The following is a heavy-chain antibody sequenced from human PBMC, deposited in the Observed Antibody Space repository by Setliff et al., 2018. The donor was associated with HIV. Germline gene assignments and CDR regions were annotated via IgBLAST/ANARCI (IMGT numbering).Heavy chain of an antibody. Sequence: ASVKVSCKASGYTFSDYGISWVRQAPGQGLEWMANFDPEDGETFYAQKFQGRLTMTEDTSTDTAYMELSSLRPDDTAMYYCATDPGYSSTWYSESFQHWGQGTVVTVSS. CDR3: ATDPGYSSTWYSESFQH. CDR1: GYTFSDYG. CDR2: FDPEDGET. D-gene: IGHD6-13*01. J-gene: IGHJ1*01. V-gene: IGHV1-24*01.